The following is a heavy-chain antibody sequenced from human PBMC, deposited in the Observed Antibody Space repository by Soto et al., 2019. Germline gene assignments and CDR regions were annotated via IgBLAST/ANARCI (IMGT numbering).Heavy chain of an antibody. J-gene: IGHJ5*02. CDR1: GYSFTSYW. V-gene: IGHV5-51*01. Sequence: ETLSLTCTVSGYSFTSYWIGWVRQMPGKGLEWMGIIYPGDSDTRYSPSFQGQVTISADKSISTAYLQWSSPKASDTAMYYCARLLSGWFDPWGQGTLVTVSS. D-gene: IGHD1-26*01. CDR3: ARLLSGWFDP. CDR2: IYPGDSDT.